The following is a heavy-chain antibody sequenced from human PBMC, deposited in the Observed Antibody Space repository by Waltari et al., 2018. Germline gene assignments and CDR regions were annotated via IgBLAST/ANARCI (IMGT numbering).Heavy chain of an antibody. D-gene: IGHD1-7*01. CDR2: VSGSIGST. CDR1: GAPVSSVNL. Sequence: QVQLQESGPGLVKPSETLSLTCSVSGAPVSSVNLWSWIRQAPGKGLEWIGYVSGSIGSTSYNPSLKSRVTISTDTSRNQFSLKLKSATAADTAVYFCARRNFKTGTFYPLDFDNWGQGVLVTVSS. J-gene: IGHJ4*02. V-gene: IGHV4-4*02. CDR3: ARRNFKTGTFYPLDFDN.